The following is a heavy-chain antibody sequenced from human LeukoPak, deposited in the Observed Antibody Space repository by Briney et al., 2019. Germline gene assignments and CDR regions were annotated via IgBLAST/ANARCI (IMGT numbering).Heavy chain of an antibody. J-gene: IGHJ4*02. Sequence: GGSLRLSCAASGFTLSSYRKNWVRQAPGKGLEWVSYISSSSSTIYYADSVKGRFTISRDNAKNSLYLQMNSLRAEDTAVYYCARSSRELGGYAPWELMPPFDYWGQGTLVTVSS. V-gene: IGHV3-48*01. D-gene: IGHD1-7*01. CDR2: ISSSSSTI. CDR1: GFTLSSYR. CDR3: ARSSRELGGYAPWELMPPFDY.